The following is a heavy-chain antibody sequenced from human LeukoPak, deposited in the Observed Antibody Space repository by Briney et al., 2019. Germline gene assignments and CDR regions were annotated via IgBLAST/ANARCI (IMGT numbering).Heavy chain of an antibody. Sequence: PGGSLRLSCAASGFSFFNNGMSWVRQAPGKGLHWVSGISSRIDYTNYADSVRGRFTIFRDNSKSTLYLHMDNLSVEDTALYYCAKSTQGDSPHFDHWGQGTLVTVSS. D-gene: IGHD2-21*02. J-gene: IGHJ4*02. CDR1: GFSFFNNG. CDR3: AKSTQGDSPHFDH. CDR2: ISSRIDYT. V-gene: IGHV3-23*01.